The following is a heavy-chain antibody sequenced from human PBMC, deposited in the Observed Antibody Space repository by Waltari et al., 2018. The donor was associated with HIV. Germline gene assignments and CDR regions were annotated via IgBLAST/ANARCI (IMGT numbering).Heavy chain of an antibody. Sequence: QVQLQQWGAGLLKPSETLSLTCAVYGGSFSGYYWSWIRQPPGKGLEWIGEINHSGSTNYNPSLKSRVTISVDTSKNQFSLKLSSVTAADTAVYYCARVPVPRYYYYYGMDVWGQGTTVTVSS. J-gene: IGHJ6*02. CDR1: GGSFSGYY. CDR3: ARVPVPRYYYYYGMDV. V-gene: IGHV4-34*01. D-gene: IGHD6-6*01. CDR2: INHSGST.